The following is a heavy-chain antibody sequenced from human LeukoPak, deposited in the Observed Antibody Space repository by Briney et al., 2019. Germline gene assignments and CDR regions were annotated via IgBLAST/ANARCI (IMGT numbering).Heavy chain of an antibody. CDR3: ARDLEMAYNWFDP. V-gene: IGHV3-11*05. CDR1: GFTFSDYY. CDR2: ISSSSSYT. D-gene: IGHD5-24*01. Sequence: GGSLRLSCAASGFTFSDYYMSWIRQAPGKGLEWVSYISSSSSYTNYADPVKGRFTISRDNAKNSLYLQMNSLRAEDTAVYYCARDLEMAYNWFDPWGQGTLVTVSS. J-gene: IGHJ5*02.